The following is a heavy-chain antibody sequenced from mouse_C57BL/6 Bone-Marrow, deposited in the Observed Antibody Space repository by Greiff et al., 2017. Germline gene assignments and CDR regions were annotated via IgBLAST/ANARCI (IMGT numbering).Heavy chain of an antibody. CDR1: GYTFTSYW. CDR3: ASFDYGYWYFDV. Sequence: QVQLQQPGAELVRPGSSVKLSCKASGYTFTSYWMHWVKQRPIQGLEWIGNIDPSDSETHYNQKFKDKATLTVDKSSSTAYMQLSSLTSEDSAVYYCASFDYGYWYFDVWGTGTTVTVSS. D-gene: IGHD2-4*01. V-gene: IGHV1-52*01. CDR2: IDPSDSET. J-gene: IGHJ1*03.